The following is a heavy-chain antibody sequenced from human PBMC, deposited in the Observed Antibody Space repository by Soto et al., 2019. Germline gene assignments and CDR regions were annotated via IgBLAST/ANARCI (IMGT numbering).Heavy chain of an antibody. CDR2: IYYSGRT. CDR1: GGSITIGAYF. Sequence: QVQLQESGPGLVKPSQTLSLTCTVSGGSITIGAYFWTWIRQRPGKGLEWVGSIYYSGRTHFNPSLKNRAVISGDTSKNQFSLNLRSVTAADTAVYYCARGVSDFGDYNWFDPWGQGTLVTVSS. J-gene: IGHJ5*02. CDR3: ARGVSDFGDYNWFDP. D-gene: IGHD4-17*01. V-gene: IGHV4-31*03.